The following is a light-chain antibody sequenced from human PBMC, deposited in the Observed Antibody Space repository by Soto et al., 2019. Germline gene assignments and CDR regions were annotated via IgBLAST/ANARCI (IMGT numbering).Light chain of an antibody. CDR2: DAI. Sequence: EIVLTQSPATLSLSPGARATLSCRASQNVRSYLAWYQQKPGQAPRLLIHDAISRATGIPARFSGSGSGTDFTLTISRLEPEDFAVYYCQQRTSWPTSTFGQGTRLEIK. CDR3: QQRTSWPTST. CDR1: QNVRSY. J-gene: IGKJ5*01. V-gene: IGKV3-11*01.